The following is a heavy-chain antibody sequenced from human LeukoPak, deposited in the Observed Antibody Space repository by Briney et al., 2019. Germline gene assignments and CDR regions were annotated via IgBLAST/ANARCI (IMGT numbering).Heavy chain of an antibody. V-gene: IGHV4-4*02. CDR3: ARVYSGSDPRGVDY. Sequence: PSETLSLTCTVSGDSINSLDLWSWVRQPPGKGLEWIGEMYLSGTTHSNPSLKSRVTISVDTSKNQFSLKLSSVTAADTAVYYCARVYSGSDPRGVDYWGQGTLVTVSS. D-gene: IGHD1-26*01. J-gene: IGHJ4*02. CDR1: GDSINSLDL. CDR2: MYLSGTT.